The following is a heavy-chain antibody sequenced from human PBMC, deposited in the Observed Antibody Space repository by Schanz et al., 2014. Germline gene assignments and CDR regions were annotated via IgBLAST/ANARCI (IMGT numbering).Heavy chain of an antibody. V-gene: IGHV3-48*04. CDR2: ITSGSAK. CDR3: ARDKGGYYPFD. CDR1: GFTFSSYA. D-gene: IGHD3-3*01. Sequence: EVQLVESGGALVQPGGSLRLSCVASGFTFSSYAMNWVRQAPGKGLEWVSYITSGSAKFYADSVKGRFTISRDNAKNSLYLQMNSLTADDTAVYYCARDKGGYYPFDWGRGTLVTVSS. J-gene: IGHJ4*02.